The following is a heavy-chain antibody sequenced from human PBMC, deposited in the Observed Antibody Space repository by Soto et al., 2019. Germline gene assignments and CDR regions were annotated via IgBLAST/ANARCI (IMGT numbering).Heavy chain of an antibody. Sequence: ASVKVSCKASGDTFINYYMHWVRQAPGQGLEWMGVMNPRGGTTTYAEKFQGRITMTGDTSTSTVYMELSSLRSEDTAVYYCARDKTPLETQGSPHQGGMLCWFDPWGQGTLVTVSS. CDR3: ARDKTPLETQGSPHQGGMLCWFDP. CDR1: GDTFINYY. D-gene: IGHD3-16*01. CDR2: MNPRGGTT. V-gene: IGHV1-46*01. J-gene: IGHJ5*02.